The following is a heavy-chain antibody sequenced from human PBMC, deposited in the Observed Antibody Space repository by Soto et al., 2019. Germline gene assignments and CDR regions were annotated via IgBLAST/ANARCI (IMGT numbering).Heavy chain of an antibody. J-gene: IGHJ5*02. V-gene: IGHV1-3*05. CDR2: INAGNGNT. CDR3: ARGFPLWFDP. CDR1: GYTFTSYA. D-gene: IGHD3-3*01. Sequence: QVQLVQSGAEKKKPGASVKVSCKASGYTFTSYAIDWVRQAPGQRLEWMGWINAGNGNTKYSQKFQGRVTITRDTSASTAYMELRSLRSEATAVYDCARGFPLWFDPGGQGTLVTVSS.